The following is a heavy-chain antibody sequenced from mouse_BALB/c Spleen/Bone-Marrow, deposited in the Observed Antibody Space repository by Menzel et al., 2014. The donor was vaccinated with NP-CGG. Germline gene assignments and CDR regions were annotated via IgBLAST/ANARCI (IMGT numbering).Heavy chain of an antibody. CDR1: GYTFTSYY. J-gene: IGHJ3*01. CDR3: TREGTFFAY. CDR2: INPSNGGT. Sequence: VNLVESGAELVKPGASVKLSCKSSGYTFTSYYMYWVKQRPGQGLEWIGGINPSNGGTNFNEMFKSKATLTVDKSSSTAYMQLSSLTSEDSAVYYCTREGTFFAYWGQGTLVTVSA. V-gene: IGHV1S81*02. D-gene: IGHD3-3*01.